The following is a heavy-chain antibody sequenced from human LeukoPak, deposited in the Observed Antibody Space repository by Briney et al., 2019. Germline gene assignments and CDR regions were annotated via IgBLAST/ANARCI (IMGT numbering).Heavy chain of an antibody. CDR3: VNAISACSSTCCPSPYYYYYMDG. CDR2: IIPIFATP. CDR1: GGTFNTYA. V-gene: IGHV1-69*05. D-gene: IGHD2-2*01. J-gene: IGHJ6*03. Sequence: GASVKVSCKASGGTFNTYAISWVRQAPGQGLEWMGGIIPIFATPTYAQKFQGRVTITRDDSSSTAYMELNSLRSDDAAGYYFVNAISACSSTCCPSPYYYYYMDGWGEGTTVTVS.